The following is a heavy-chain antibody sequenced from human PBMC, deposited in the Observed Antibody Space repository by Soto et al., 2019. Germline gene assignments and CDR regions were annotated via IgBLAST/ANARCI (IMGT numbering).Heavy chain of an antibody. J-gene: IGHJ6*02. CDR3: ARDVGNYVPYYYGMDV. CDR1: EFTFNTYA. CDR2: IAYDGNDK. V-gene: IGHV3-30*03. Sequence: QAQLVESGGGVVQPGRSLRLSCAASEFTFNTYAMHWVRQAPGKGLEWVAVIAYDGNDKYYADSVKGRFTISRDNSKNALYLQMNTLRPEDTAMSYCARDVGNYVPYYYGMDVWGQGTTVTVSS. D-gene: IGHD1-7*01.